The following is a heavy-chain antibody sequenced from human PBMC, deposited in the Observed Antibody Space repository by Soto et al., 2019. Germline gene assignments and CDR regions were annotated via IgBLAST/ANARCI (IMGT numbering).Heavy chain of an antibody. J-gene: IGHJ4*02. CDR1: GGSVSSGSYY. D-gene: IGHD3-16*01. CDR2: IYYSGST. V-gene: IGHV4-61*01. CDR3: ARVENLILDGGPIDY. Sequence: QVQLQESGPGLVKPSETLSLTCTVSGGSVSSGSYYWSWIRQPPGKGLEWIGYIYYSGSTNYNPSLKSRVTISIDTSKDQFSLKLGSVTAADTAVYYCARVENLILDGGPIDYWGQGTLVTVSS.